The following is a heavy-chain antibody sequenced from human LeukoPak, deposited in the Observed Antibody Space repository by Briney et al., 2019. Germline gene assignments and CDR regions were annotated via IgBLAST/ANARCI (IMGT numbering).Heavy chain of an antibody. CDR3: ARGRITIFGVVINPDAFDI. V-gene: IGHV4-30-2*01. Sequence: SQTLSLTCAVSGGSISSGGYSWSWIRQPPGKGLEWIGYIYHSGSTNYNPSLKSRVTISVDTSKNQFSLKLSSVTAADTAVYYCARGRITIFGVVINPDAFDIWGQGTMVTVSS. CDR1: GGSISSGGYS. CDR2: IYHSGST. D-gene: IGHD3-3*01. J-gene: IGHJ3*02.